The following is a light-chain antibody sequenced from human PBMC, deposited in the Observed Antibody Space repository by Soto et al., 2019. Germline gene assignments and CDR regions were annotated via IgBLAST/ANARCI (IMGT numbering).Light chain of an antibody. CDR2: GVS. Sequence: ERVMTQSPVTLSVSPGESVTLSCRASQSVGTNLAWYQQKPGQAPSLLIYGVSTRPTGIPTRFSGSGSGRQLTLTISSLQSEDFAVYYCQQYNNWPQTFGQGTKV. V-gene: IGKV3-15*01. CDR3: QQYNNWPQT. J-gene: IGKJ1*01. CDR1: QSVGTN.